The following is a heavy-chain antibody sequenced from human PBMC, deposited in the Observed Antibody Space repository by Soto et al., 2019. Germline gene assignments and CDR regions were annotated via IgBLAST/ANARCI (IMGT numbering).Heavy chain of an antibody. CDR2: INAGGNI. J-gene: IGHJ6*03. D-gene: IGHD3-10*01. CDR3: ARGLILCFGELSRRGGYYYYMDV. CDR1: GGSFSGYQ. Sequence: QVQLQQWGAGLLKPSETLSLTCAVYGGSFSGYQWSWIRQTPGKGLEWIGEINAGGNINYNPSLKSRVTILVDTAKKQISLKLSSVPAADTAVYYCARGLILCFGELSRRGGYYYYMDVWGKGTTVTVSS. V-gene: IGHV4-34*01.